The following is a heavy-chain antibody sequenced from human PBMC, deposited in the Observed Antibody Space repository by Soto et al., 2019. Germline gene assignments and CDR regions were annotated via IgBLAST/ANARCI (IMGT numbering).Heavy chain of an antibody. Sequence: QVQLQESGPGLVKPSQTLSLTCTVSGGSITSSGYYWSWIRQHPGEGLEWIGFTSNSGSTSYNPSLQSQVTISVDTYSNQFSLNLKSVTAAETAVYYCARGGGSTKVDYWGQGTLVTVSP. V-gene: IGHV4-31*01. CDR1: GGSITSSGYY. D-gene: IGHD2-2*01. J-gene: IGHJ4*02. CDR2: TSNSGST. CDR3: ARGGGSTKVDY.